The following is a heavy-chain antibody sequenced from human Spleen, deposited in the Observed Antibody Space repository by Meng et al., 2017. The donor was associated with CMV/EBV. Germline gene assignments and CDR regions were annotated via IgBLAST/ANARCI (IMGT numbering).Heavy chain of an antibody. Sequence: GESLKISCAASGFTFDDYGMSWVRQAPGKGLEWVSGINWNGGSTGYADSVEGRFTISRDNAKNSLYLQMNSLRAEDTALYYCARDWGQQLGSAYYYYGMDVWGQGTTVTVSS. CDR3: ARDWGQQLGSAYYYYGMDV. CDR1: GFTFDDYG. J-gene: IGHJ6*02. V-gene: IGHV3-20*04. D-gene: IGHD6-13*01. CDR2: INWNGGST.